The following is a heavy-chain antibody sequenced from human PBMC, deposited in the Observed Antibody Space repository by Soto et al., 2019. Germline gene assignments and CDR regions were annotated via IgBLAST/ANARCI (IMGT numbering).Heavy chain of an antibody. CDR3: ATGGLFSV. D-gene: IGHD3-3*01. CDR1: GDSINTYY. V-gene: IGHV4-59*12. J-gene: IGHJ4*02. CDR2: IYYTGST. Sequence: SETLSLTCTVSGDSINTYYWSWIRQPPGGGLDYLGYIYYTGSTNYNPSLKSRVTISADTSKNQFSLNLNSVTAADTAVYYCATGGLFSVWGQGTPVTVSS.